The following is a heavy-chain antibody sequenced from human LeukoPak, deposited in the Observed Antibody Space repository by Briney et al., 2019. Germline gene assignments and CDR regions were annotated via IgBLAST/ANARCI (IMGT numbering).Heavy chain of an antibody. CDR2: IYTSGST. CDR3: ARPSERGDAFDI. V-gene: IGHV4-4*07. Sequence: PSETLSLTCSVSDDSMISYHWSWIRQSAGKGLEWIGRIYTSGSTNYNPSLKSRVTMSVDTSKNQFSLKLSSVTAADTAVYYCARPSERGDAFDIWGQGTMVTVSS. CDR1: DDSMISYH. J-gene: IGHJ3*02.